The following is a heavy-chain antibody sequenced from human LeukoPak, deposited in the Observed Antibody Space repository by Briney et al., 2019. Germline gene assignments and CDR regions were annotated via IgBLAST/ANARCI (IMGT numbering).Heavy chain of an antibody. D-gene: IGHD6-19*01. CDR2: ILYDGSNN. CDR3: ARGSFSRIAVALTDY. CDR1: GFTFSSYA. Sequence: GGSLRLSCAASGFTFSSYAMHWVRQAPGKGLEWVAVILYDGSNNSYADSVKGRFTISRDNSKNTLYLQMNSLRAEGTAVYYCARGSFSRIAVALTDYWGQGTLATVSS. J-gene: IGHJ4*02. V-gene: IGHV3-30-3*01.